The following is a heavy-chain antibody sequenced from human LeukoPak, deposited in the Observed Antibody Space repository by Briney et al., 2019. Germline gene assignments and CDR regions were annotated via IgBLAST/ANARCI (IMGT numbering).Heavy chain of an antibody. Sequence: ASVKVSCKASGYTFTSYGISWVRQAPGQGLEWMGWISAYNGNTNYAQKLQGRVTMTTDTSTSTAYMELRSLRSDDTAVYYCARVVPLDLVVPAADDYWGQGTLVTVSS. CDR3: ARVVPLDLVVPAADDY. CDR2: ISAYNGNT. V-gene: IGHV1-18*01. J-gene: IGHJ4*02. CDR1: GYTFTSYG. D-gene: IGHD2-2*01.